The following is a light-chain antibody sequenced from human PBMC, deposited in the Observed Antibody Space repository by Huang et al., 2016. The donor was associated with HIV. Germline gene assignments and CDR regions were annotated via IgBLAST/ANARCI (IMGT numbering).Light chain of an antibody. CDR1: QTILYSSKNKNY. J-gene: IGKJ4*01. Sequence: DIVMTQSPDSLAVSLGEWATVNCKSSQTILYSSKNKNYLAWYQQKPGQPPTLPIYWASTRGCGVPDRFSGSGSGTDFTLTISSLQAEDVAVYYCQQYFETPLTFGGGTKVEIK. CDR2: WAS. CDR3: QQYFETPLT. V-gene: IGKV4-1*01.